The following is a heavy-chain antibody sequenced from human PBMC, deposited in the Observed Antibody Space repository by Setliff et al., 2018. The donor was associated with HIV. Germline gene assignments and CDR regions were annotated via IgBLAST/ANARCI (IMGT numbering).Heavy chain of an antibody. Sequence: ASVKVSCKASGYTFTSDYIHWVRQAPGQGLEWMGIINPAGNPTSYAQKFQGRVTITRDTSASTAYMELSSLRSEDTAVYYCASRSLQKYSSSWYYFDYWGQGTLVTVSS. D-gene: IGHD6-13*01. CDR1: GYTFTSDY. CDR3: ASRSLQKYSSSWYYFDY. CDR2: INPAGNPT. V-gene: IGHV1-46*01. J-gene: IGHJ4*02.